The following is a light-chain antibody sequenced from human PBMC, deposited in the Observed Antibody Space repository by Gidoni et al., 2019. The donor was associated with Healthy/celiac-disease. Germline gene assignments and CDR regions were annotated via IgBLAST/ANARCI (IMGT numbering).Light chain of an antibody. CDR1: QSISSY. J-gene: IGKJ1*01. Sequence: DIQMTQSPSSLSASEGDRVTITCRASQSISSYLNWYQQKPGKAPKLLIYAASSLQSGVPSRFSGSGSGTDFTLTISSLQPEDFATYYCQQSYSTLETFGQGTKVEIK. CDR2: AAS. V-gene: IGKV1-39*01. CDR3: QQSYSTLET.